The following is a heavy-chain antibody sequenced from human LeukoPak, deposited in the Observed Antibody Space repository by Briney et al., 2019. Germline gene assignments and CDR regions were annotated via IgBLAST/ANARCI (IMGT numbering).Heavy chain of an antibody. CDR3: ARGYCSGGSCYYFDY. CDR1: GGTFSSYT. D-gene: IGHD2-15*01. CDR2: IISILGIA. V-gene: IGHV1-69*02. J-gene: IGHJ4*02. Sequence: SVNVSCKASGGTFSSYTISWVRQAPGQGLEWLGRIISILGIANYAQKFQGRVTITADKSTSTAYMELSSLRSEDTAVYYCARGYCSGGSCYYFDYWGQGTLVTVSS.